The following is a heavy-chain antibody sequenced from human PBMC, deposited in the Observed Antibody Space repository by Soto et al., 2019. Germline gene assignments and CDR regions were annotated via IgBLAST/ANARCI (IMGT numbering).Heavy chain of an antibody. CDR3: AKDDRVVGYSSSCFDF. J-gene: IGHJ4*02. Sequence: GGSRRLSCAASGFTFGSFGMHWVRQAPGKGLEWVAVISYDGSNKYYADSVKGRFTISRDNYKNTLYLQMNSLRVDDTAVYYCAKDDRVVGYSSSCFDFWGQGTLVTVSS. CDR2: ISYDGSNK. V-gene: IGHV3-30*18. CDR1: GFTFGSFG. D-gene: IGHD6-13*01.